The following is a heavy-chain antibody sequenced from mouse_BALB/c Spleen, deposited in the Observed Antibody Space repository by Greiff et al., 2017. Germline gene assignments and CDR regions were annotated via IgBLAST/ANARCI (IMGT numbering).Heavy chain of an antibody. Sequence: EVMLVESGGGLVQPGGSRKLSCAASGFTFSSFGMHWVRQAPEKGLEWVAYISSGSSTIYYADTVKGRFTISRDNPKNTLFLQMTSLRSEDTAMYYCARDYYYGSSYAMDYWGQGTSVTVSS. D-gene: IGHD1-1*01. V-gene: IGHV5-17*02. J-gene: IGHJ4*01. CDR2: ISSGSSTI. CDR1: GFTFSSFG. CDR3: ARDYYYGSSYAMDY.